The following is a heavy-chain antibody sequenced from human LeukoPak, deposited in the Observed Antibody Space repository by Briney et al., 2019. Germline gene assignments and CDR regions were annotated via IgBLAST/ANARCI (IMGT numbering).Heavy chain of an antibody. V-gene: IGHV3-33*01. CDR1: GFTFSSYG. Sequence: GRSLRLSCAASGFTFSSYGMHWVRQAPGKGLEWVAVIWYDGSNKYYADSVKGRFTISRDNSKNTLYLQMNSLRAEDTAVYYCARGDSGYDWGDIDYWGQGTLVTVSS. D-gene: IGHD5-12*01. CDR2: IWYDGSNK. CDR3: ARGDSGYDWGDIDY. J-gene: IGHJ4*02.